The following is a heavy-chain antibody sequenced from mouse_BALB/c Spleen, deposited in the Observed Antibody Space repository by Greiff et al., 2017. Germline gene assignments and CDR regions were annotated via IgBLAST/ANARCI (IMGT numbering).Heavy chain of an antibody. CDR3: ARSPSSYRGYYAMDY. D-gene: IGHD1-1*01. Sequence: VQLKQSGPGLVKPSQSLSLTCTVTGYSITSDYAWNWIRQFPGNKLEWMGYISYSGSTSYNPSLKSRISITRDTSKNQFFLQLNSVTTEDTATYYCARSPSSYRGYYAMDYWGQGTSVTVSS. CDR1: GYSITSDYA. J-gene: IGHJ4*01. V-gene: IGHV3-2*02. CDR2: ISYSGST.